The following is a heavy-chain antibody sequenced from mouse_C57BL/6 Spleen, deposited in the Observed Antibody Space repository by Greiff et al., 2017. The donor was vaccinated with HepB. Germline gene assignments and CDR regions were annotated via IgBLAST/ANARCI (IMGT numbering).Heavy chain of an antibody. V-gene: IGHV1-52*01. CDR1: GYTFTSYW. CDR2: IDPSDSET. J-gene: IGHJ4*01. CDR3: ARGIGTTVVAYYYAMDY. Sequence: QVHVKQSGAELVRPGSSVKLSCKASGYTFTSYWMHWVKQRPIQGLEWIGNIDPSDSETHYNQKFKDKATLTVDKSSSTAYMQLSSLTSEDSAVYYCARGIGTTVVAYYYAMDYWGQGTSVTVSS. D-gene: IGHD1-1*01.